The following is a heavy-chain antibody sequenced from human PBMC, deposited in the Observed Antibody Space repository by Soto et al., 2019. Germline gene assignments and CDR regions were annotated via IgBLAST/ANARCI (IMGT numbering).Heavy chain of an antibody. J-gene: IGHJ6*03. Sequence: GGSLRLSCAASGFTFSNAWINWVRQAPGKGLEWVSYISSSGSTIYYADSVKGRFTISRDNAKNSLYLQMNSLRAEDTAVYYWXXXXDSVTTFWPFSYHDYMAVRSKGTTVTVSS. D-gene: IGHD3-10*02. CDR2: ISSSGSTI. CDR3: XXXXDSVTTFWPFSYHDYMAV. CDR1: GFTFSNAW. V-gene: IGHV3-11*01.